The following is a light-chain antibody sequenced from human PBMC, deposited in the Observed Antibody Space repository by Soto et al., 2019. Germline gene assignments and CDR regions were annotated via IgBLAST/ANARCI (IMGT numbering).Light chain of an antibody. J-gene: IGKJ1*01. CDR3: QQYANWPKT. Sequence: ETVLTQSPATLSLSPGERATLSCRAGQNIHTNLAWYQQKPGQAPRLLIYGAFTRAAGVPARFSGSGSGTEFTLTISSLQSEDSAVYFCQQYANWPKTFGQGTKVDI. CDR2: GAF. CDR1: QNIHTN. V-gene: IGKV3-15*01.